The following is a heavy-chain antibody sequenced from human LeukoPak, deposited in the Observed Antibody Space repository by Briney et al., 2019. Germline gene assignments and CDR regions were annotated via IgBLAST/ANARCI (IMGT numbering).Heavy chain of an antibody. Sequence: PGGSLRLSCAASGFTFSSYAMSWVRQAPGKGLEWVSAISGSGGSTYYADSVKGRFTISRDNSKNTLYLQMNSLRAEDTAVYYCAKQIGGYYDSSGYDYWGQGTLVTVSS. CDR2: ISGSGGST. D-gene: IGHD3-22*01. V-gene: IGHV3-23*01. CDR3: AKQIGGYYDSSGYDY. J-gene: IGHJ4*02. CDR1: GFTFSSYA.